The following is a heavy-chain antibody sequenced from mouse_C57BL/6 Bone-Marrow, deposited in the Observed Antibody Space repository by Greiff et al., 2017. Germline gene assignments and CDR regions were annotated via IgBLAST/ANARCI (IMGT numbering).Heavy chain of an antibody. V-gene: IGHV14-4*01. CDR1: GFNIKDDY. CDR2: IDPENGDT. J-gene: IGHJ2*01. Sequence: VQLQQSGAELVRPGASVKLSCTASGFNIKDDYMHWVKQRPEQGLEWIGWIDPENGDTEYASKFQGKATITADTSSNTAYLQLSSRTSEDTAVYYCTPTYGSSFYWGQGTTLTVSS. D-gene: IGHD1-1*01. CDR3: TPTYGSSFY.